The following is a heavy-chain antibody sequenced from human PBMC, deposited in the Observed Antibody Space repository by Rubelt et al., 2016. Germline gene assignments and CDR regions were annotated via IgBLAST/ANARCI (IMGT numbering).Heavy chain of an antibody. CDR3: ARQVRVRYYSDY. Sequence: QVQLQESGPGLVKPSETLSLTCTVSGGSISGYYWSWIRQSPEKGLEWIGYIYYSGSTNYNPSLTSRVTISLDTSKNQFSRWLSSVTAADTAAYYCARQVRVRYYSDYWGQGTLVTVSS. CDR2: IYYSGST. CDR1: GGSISGYY. J-gene: IGHJ4*02. V-gene: IGHV4-59*08.